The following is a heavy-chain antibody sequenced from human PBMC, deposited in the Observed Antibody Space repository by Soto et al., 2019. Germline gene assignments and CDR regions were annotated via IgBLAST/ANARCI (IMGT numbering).Heavy chain of an antibody. CDR2: ISYDGSNK. CDR1: GFTFSSYA. J-gene: IGHJ4*02. CDR3: ARGGAVTAPQAY. Sequence: GGSLRLSCAAPGFTFSSYAMHWVRQAPGKGLEWVAVISYDGSNKYYADSVKGRFTISRDNSKNTLYLQMNSLRAEDTAVYYCARGGAVTAPQAYWGQGTLVTVSS. D-gene: IGHD4-17*01. V-gene: IGHV3-30-3*01.